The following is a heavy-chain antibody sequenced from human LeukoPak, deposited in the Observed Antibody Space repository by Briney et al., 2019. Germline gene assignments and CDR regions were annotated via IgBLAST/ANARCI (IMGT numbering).Heavy chain of an antibody. J-gene: IGHJ4*02. D-gene: IGHD1-26*01. Sequence: GGSLRLSCAASGFTVSSNYMSWVRQAPGKGLEWVSVIYSGGSTYYADSVKGRFTISRDNSKNTLYLQMNSLRAEVTAVYYCARVNSGSYHFDYWGQGTLVTVSS. CDR2: IYSGGST. CDR1: GFTVSSNY. V-gene: IGHV3-53*01. CDR3: ARVNSGSYHFDY.